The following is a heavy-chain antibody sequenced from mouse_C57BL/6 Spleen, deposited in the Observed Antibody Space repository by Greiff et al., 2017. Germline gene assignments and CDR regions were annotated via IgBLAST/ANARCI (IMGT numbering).Heavy chain of an antibody. CDR3: ERGGGSSSYYYAMDY. V-gene: IGHV5-17*01. J-gene: IGHJ4*01. CDR1: GFTFSDYG. CDR2: ISSGSSTI. Sequence: EVKLVESGGGLVKPGGSLKLSCAASGFTFSDYGMHWVRQAPEKGLEWVAYISSGSSTIYYADTVKGRFTISRDNAKNTLFLQMTSLRSEDTAMYYCERGGGSSSYYYAMDYWGQGTSGTVSS. D-gene: IGHD1-1*01.